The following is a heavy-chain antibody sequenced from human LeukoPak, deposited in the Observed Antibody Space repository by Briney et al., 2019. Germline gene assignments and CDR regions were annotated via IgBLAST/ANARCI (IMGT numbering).Heavy chain of an antibody. D-gene: IGHD5-18*01. CDR3: ARGGRSGYRYFDY. V-gene: IGHV1-2*06. CDR2: ISPNTGGT. J-gene: IGHJ4*02. Sequence: ASVKVSRKASEYTFTDYYIHWIRQAPGQGLEWMGRISPNTGGTDHAQEFRDKITMTRDTSISTAYIELSRLISDDTAVYYCARGGRSGYRYFDYWGQVTLVTVSS. CDR1: EYTFTDYY.